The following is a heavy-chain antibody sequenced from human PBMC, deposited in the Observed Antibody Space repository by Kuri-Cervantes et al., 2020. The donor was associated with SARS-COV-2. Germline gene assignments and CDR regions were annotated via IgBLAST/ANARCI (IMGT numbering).Heavy chain of an antibody. CDR3: ARNWGRYYFDY. J-gene: IGHJ4*02. CDR1: GGSISSGSYY. Sequence: GSLRLSCTVPGGSISSGSYYWDWIRQPPGRGLGCIGSIYYSGSTYYNPSLKSRVTISVDTSTNQFSLKPSSVPAADTAVYYCARNWGRYYFDYWGQGTLVTVSS. D-gene: IGHD7-27*01. V-gene: IGHV4-39*01. CDR2: IYYSGST.